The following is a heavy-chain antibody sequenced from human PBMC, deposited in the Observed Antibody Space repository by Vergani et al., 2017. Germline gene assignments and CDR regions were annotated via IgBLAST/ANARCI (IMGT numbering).Heavy chain of an antibody. CDR1: RSTFKTYG. D-gene: IGHD2-2*02. Sequence: QGQLVESGGGIVQPGRSLTLSCVASRSTFKTYGMHWVRQAPGKGLEWVGLIFYYGSNAYYADSVKGRFTISRDNSKNTLYLQMSSLRAEDTAVYYCARDQVPAAIRLNVGNYRDVWGKGTTVIVSS. V-gene: IGHV3-33*01. CDR2: IFYYGSNA. J-gene: IGHJ6*03. CDR3: ARDQVPAAIRLNVGNYRDV.